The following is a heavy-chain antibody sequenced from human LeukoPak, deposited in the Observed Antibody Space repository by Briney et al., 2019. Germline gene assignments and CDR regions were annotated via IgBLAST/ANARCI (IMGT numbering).Heavy chain of an antibody. V-gene: IGHV1-2*02. CDR3: ARERRNYYGSGSYYTSYYYMDV. D-gene: IGHD3-10*01. Sequence: ASVKVSCKASGYTFTGYYMHWVRQAPGQGLEWMGWINPNSGGTNYAQKFQGRVTMTRDTSISTAYMELSRLRSDDTAVYYCARERRNYYGSGSYYTSYYYMDVWGKGTTVTISS. CDR1: GYTFTGYY. J-gene: IGHJ6*03. CDR2: INPNSGGT.